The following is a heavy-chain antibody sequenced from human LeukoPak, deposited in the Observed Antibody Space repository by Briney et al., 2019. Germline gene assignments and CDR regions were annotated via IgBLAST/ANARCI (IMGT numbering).Heavy chain of an antibody. Sequence: PSETLSLTCTVSGGSISSGDYYWSWIRQPPGKGLEWIRYIYYSGSTYYNPSLKSRVTISVDTSKNQFSLKLSSVTAADTAVYYCARADDILGGFDYWGQGTLVTVSS. J-gene: IGHJ4*02. V-gene: IGHV4-30-4*01. CDR2: IYYSGST. CDR1: GGSISSGDYY. D-gene: IGHD3-9*01. CDR3: ARADDILGGFDY.